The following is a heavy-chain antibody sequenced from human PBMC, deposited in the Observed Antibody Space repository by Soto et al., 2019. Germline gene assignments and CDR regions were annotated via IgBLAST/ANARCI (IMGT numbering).Heavy chain of an antibody. CDR2: IVVGSGNT. J-gene: IGHJ4*02. CDR1: GFTFTSSA. CDR3: AASKTGYSSGWTDY. V-gene: IGHV1-58*01. Sequence: SVKVSCKASGFTFTSSAVQWVRQARGQRLEWIGWIVVGSGNTNYAQKFQERVTITRDMSTSTAYMELSSLRSEDTAVYYCAASKTGYSSGWTDYWGQGTLVTVSS. D-gene: IGHD6-19*01.